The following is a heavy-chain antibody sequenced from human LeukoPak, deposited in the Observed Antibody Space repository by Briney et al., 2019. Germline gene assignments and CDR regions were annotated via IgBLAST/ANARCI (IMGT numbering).Heavy chain of an antibody. CDR3: ARESLLWFGENEDY. V-gene: IGHV3-30*14. Sequence: PGGSLRLSCAASGFTFSSYAMHWVRQAPGKGLEWVAVTSYDGSNKYYADSVKGRFTISRDNSKNTLYLQMNSPRAEDTAVYYCARESLLWFGENEDYWGQGTLVTVSS. D-gene: IGHD3-10*01. CDR1: GFTFSSYA. J-gene: IGHJ4*02. CDR2: TSYDGSNK.